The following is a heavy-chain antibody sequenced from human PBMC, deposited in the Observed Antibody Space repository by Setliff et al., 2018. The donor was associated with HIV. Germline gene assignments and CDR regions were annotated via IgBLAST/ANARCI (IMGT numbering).Heavy chain of an antibody. CDR2: IYQSGSI. J-gene: IGHJ5*02. V-gene: IGHV4-38-2*01. CDR3: ARPRRVRSRAWYWFDI. Sequence: SETLSLTCAASGYSINSGFSRAWIRQPPGQGPQWIGSIYQSGSIYYNPSLQSRVTISVDSSKNQFSLNLFSVTAADAAVYYCARPRRVRSRAWYWFDIWGQGTLVTVS. CDR1: GYSINSGFS. D-gene: IGHD6-19*01.